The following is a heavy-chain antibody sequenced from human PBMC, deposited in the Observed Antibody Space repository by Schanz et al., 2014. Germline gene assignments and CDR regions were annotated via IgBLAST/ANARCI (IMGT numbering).Heavy chain of an antibody. CDR1: GDSVNSNY. J-gene: IGHJ3*02. V-gene: IGHV4-59*08. D-gene: IGHD3-22*01. CDR2: FYNPGST. CDR3: ARGDSISFYEGNDAIDT. Sequence: QVQLQESGPGLVKPSETLSLTCTVSGDSVNSNYWKWIRQSPGRGLEWIGHFYNPGSTNYNPSLKSRATISIDTSTNQVSLKRTSVTAADTALYYCARGDSISFYEGNDAIDTWGQGTMVIVSS.